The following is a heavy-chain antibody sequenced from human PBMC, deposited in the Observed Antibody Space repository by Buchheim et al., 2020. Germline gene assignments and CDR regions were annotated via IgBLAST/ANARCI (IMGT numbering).Heavy chain of an antibody. Sequence: QVQLQQWGAGLLKPSETLSLTCAVSGGSFSAYWLTWIRQSPGKGLEWIGEINNRGTTNYNPSLKSRVTISVDTSKNQFSLRLSSVTAADRAVYYCARGGYSGHRLWGQGT. V-gene: IGHV4-34*01. CDR2: INNRGTT. CDR1: GGSFSAYW. D-gene: IGHD5-12*01. CDR3: ARGGYSGHRL. J-gene: IGHJ4*02.